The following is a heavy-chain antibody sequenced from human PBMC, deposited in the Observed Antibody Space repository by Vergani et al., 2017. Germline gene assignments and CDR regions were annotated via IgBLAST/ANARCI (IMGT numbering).Heavy chain of an antibody. CDR1: GYTFTSYG. Sequence: QVQLVQSGAEVKKPGASVKVSCKASGYTFTSYGISWVRQAPGQGLEWMGWISAYNGNTNYAQKIQVGGTMTTDTSTHTAYMELRSLIADDTAVYYCAISRAARPYCFDYWGRGTLVTVSS. V-gene: IGHV1-18*04. J-gene: IGHJ4*02. D-gene: IGHD6-6*01. CDR2: ISAYNGNT. CDR3: AISRAARPYCFDY.